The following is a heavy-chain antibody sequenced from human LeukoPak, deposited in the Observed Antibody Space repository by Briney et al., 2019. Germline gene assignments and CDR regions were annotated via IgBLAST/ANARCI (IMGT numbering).Heavy chain of an antibody. CDR3: TRKGTVTTPFDY. Sequence: SQTLSLTCAISGDSVSSNSAAWNWVRQSPSRGLEWLGRTFYRSKWFTDYAVSVKSRITINADTSKNQFSLQLNPVTPEDTAAYYCTRKGTVTTPFDYWGQGILVTVSS. J-gene: IGHJ4*02. V-gene: IGHV6-1*01. D-gene: IGHD4-11*01. CDR1: GDSVSSNSAA. CDR2: TFYRSKWFT.